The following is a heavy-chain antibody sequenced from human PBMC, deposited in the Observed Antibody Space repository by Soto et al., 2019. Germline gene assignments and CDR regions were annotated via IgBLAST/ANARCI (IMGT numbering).Heavy chain of an antibody. V-gene: IGHV4-31*03. Sequence: SETLSLTCTVSGGSISSGSYYWSWIRQHPGKGLEWIGYIYYSGSTYYNPSLTSRVTMXXXXSXNXFXLXXXSSPPADTAVYYCARDSHFDYWGLGTLVTVSS. CDR3: ARDSHFDY. CDR1: GGSISSGSYY. J-gene: IGHJ4*02. CDR2: IYYSGST.